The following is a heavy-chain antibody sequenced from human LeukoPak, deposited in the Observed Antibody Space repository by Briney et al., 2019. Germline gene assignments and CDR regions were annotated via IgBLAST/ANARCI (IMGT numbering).Heavy chain of an antibody. J-gene: IGHJ4*02. V-gene: IGHV3-11*05. CDR2: ISSSSSYT. CDR1: GFTFSDYY. Sequence: GGSLRLSCAASGFTFSDYYVSWIRQAPGKGLESISYISSSSSYTNYADSVKGRFTISRDNAKNSLYLQMNSLRAEDTAVYYCARAADYSYFDYWGQGTLVTLSS. CDR3: ARAADYSYFDY. D-gene: IGHD4-11*01.